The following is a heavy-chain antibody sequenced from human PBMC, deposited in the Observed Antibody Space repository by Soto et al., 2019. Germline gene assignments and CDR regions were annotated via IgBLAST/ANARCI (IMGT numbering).Heavy chain of an antibody. J-gene: IGHJ4*02. V-gene: IGHV3-21*01. Sequence: GGSLRLSCAASGFTFSSYSMNWVRQAPGKGLEWVSSISSSSSYIYYADSVKGRFTISRDNAKNSLYLQMNSPRAEDTAVYYCARGRVLTMVRGVITHFDYWGQGTLVTVSS. CDR3: ARGRVLTMVRGVITHFDY. D-gene: IGHD3-10*01. CDR2: ISSSSSYI. CDR1: GFTFSSYS.